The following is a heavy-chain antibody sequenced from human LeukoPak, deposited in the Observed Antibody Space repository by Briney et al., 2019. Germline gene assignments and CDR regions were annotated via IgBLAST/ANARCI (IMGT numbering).Heavy chain of an antibody. D-gene: IGHD4-17*01. CDR2: IYPGAST. J-gene: IGHJ4*02. Sequence: SETLSLTCTVSGGSISTHYWSWIRQPAGKGLEWIGRIYPGASTDYNPSLKSRVTISVDTSKNHFSLTLTSVTAADTAVYFCARAAGYGDSNFDYWGQGTLVTVSS. CDR3: ARAAGYGDSNFDY. CDR1: GGSISTHY. V-gene: IGHV4-4*07.